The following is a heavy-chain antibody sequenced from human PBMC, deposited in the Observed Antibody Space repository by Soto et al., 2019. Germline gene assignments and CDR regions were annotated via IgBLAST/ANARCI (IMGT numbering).Heavy chain of an antibody. CDR1: GGSTSSRRVF. Sequence: XESLALFCSVSGGSTSSRRVFWSCIRQPPGKGLEWIGSIYYTGSTHYNPSLKGRVTISVDTSKNHFSLQLLSVTAADTAVYYCARRGWAVGVTAGFDYWSQGTLVTVSS. CDR3: ARRGWAVGVTAGFDY. CDR2: IYYTGST. J-gene: IGHJ4*02. D-gene: IGHD6-25*01. V-gene: IGHV4-39*02.